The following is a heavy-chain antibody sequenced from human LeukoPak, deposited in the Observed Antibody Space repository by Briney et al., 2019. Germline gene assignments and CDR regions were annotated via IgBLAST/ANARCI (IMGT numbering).Heavy chain of an antibody. CDR2: IYHSGST. D-gene: IGHD6-6*01. V-gene: IGHV4-59*01. J-gene: IGHJ1*01. CDR1: GGSISTYY. CDR3: AREGAARLHFQN. Sequence: PSETLSLTCTVSGGSISTYYWNWIRQPPGKGLEWIGYIYHSGSTNYNPSLQSRVTISVDTSKNQFSLNLNSVTAADTAVYYCAREGAARLHFQNWGQGTLVTVSS.